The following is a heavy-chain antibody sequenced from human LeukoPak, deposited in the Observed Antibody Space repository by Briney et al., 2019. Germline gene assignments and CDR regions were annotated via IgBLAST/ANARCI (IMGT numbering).Heavy chain of an antibody. Sequence: SETLSLTCAVYGGSFSGYYWSWIRQPPGKGLEWIGEINHSGSTDYNPSLKSRVTISADTSKNQFSLKLSSVTAADTAVYYCARSANYDYVWGSYRQRGYIDYWGQGTLVTVSS. D-gene: IGHD3-16*02. CDR3: ARSANYDYVWGSYRQRGYIDY. J-gene: IGHJ4*02. CDR2: INHSGST. CDR1: GGSFSGYY. V-gene: IGHV4-34*01.